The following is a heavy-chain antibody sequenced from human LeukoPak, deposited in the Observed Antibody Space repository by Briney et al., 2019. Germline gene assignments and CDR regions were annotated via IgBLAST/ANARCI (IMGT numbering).Heavy chain of an antibody. D-gene: IGHD3-10*01. Sequence: PGGSLRLSCAASGFTFGIYWMSWVRQAPGRGLEWVASMKPDGSETNYLGSVKGRFTISRDNAKNSLYLQMNSLRVEDTAIYYCAKARPGDTFDYWGQGTLVTVSS. V-gene: IGHV3-7*01. J-gene: IGHJ4*02. CDR2: MKPDGSET. CDR3: AKARPGDTFDY. CDR1: GFTFGIYW.